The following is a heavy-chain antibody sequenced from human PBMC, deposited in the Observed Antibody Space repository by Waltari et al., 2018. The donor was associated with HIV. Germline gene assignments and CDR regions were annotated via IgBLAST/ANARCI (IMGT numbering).Heavy chain of an antibody. CDR3: AREGIAVAGRYNWFDP. CDR1: GGTFSSYA. J-gene: IGHJ5*02. Sequence: QVQLVQSGAEVKKPGSSVKVSCKASGGTFSSYAISWVRQAPGQGLEWMGGIIPILATANHAQKFQGRVTMTSDESTSSAYMGLSRLRSEDTAGYYCAREGIAVAGRYNWFDPWGQGTLVTVSS. V-gene: IGHV1-69*01. CDR2: IIPILATA. D-gene: IGHD6-19*01.